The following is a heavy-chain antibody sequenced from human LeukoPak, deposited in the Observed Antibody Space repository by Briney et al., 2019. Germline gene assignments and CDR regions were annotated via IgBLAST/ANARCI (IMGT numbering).Heavy chain of an antibody. V-gene: IGHV3-74*01. D-gene: IGHD3/OR15-3a*01. CDR3: ARADFWTGYYGY. Sequence: GGSLRLSCVASGFTFSTYWMHWVRQAPGKGLVWVPRINTDGSSISYADSVKGRFTISRDNAKNTLYLQMNSLRAEDTAVYYCARADFWTGYYGYWGQGILVTVSS. CDR2: INTDGSSI. CDR1: GFTFSTYW. J-gene: IGHJ4*02.